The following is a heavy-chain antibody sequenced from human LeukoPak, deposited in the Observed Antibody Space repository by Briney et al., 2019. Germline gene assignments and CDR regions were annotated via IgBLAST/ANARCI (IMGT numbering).Heavy chain of an antibody. CDR2: INSDGSST. Sequence: PGGSLRLSCAASGFTFSSYWMHWVRQAPGKGLVWVSRINSDGSSTSYADSVKGRFTISRDNAKNTLYLQMNSLRAEDTAVYYCARDPPNTAGYYYMDVWGKGTTVTVSS. CDR3: ARDPPNTAGYYYMDV. J-gene: IGHJ6*03. D-gene: IGHD4/OR15-4a*01. CDR1: GFTFSSYW. V-gene: IGHV3-74*01.